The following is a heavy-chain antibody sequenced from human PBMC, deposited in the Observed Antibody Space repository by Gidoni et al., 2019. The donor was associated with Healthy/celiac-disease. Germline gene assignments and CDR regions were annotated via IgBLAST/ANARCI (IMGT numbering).Heavy chain of an antibody. CDR1: GFTFSSYA. CDR2: ISGSGGST. Sequence: EVQLLESGGGLVQPGGSLRLSCAASGFTFSSYAMSWVRQAPGKGLECVSAISGSGGSTYYADSVKGRFTISRDNSKNTLYLQMNSLRAEDTAVYYCAKGHRGVDGPWYFDLWGRGTLVTVSS. J-gene: IGHJ2*01. D-gene: IGHD3-10*01. V-gene: IGHV3-23*01. CDR3: AKGHRGVDGPWYFDL.